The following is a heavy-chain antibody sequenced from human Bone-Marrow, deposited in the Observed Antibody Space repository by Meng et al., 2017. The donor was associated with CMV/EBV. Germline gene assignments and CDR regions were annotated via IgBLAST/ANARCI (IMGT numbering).Heavy chain of an antibody. J-gene: IGHJ4*02. CDR2: VTGSGDSK. D-gene: IGHD2-15*01. Sequence: ESLKISCAASGFTFSSHAMSWVRQAPGKGLEWVAVVTGSGDSKYYADSVKGRFTISRVSSKNTLYLQMNSLRADDTAVYYCARHYCSGATCLGGYWGQGTLVTVSS. V-gene: IGHV3-23*01. CDR1: GFTFSSHA. CDR3: ARHYCSGATCLGGY.